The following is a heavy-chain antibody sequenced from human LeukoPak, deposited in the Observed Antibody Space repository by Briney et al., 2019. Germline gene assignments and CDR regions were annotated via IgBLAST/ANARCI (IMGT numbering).Heavy chain of an antibody. CDR3: ARATASGSGRAYDR. J-gene: IGHJ5*02. Sequence: SETLSLTCAVYGESMIGRYWTWIRQPPGKRLEWIGEIHHSGGTNSNPSLKNRVTMSIDMSKNQFSLKLNSVTAADTAVYFCARATASGSGRAYDRWAQGNLVPVSS. CDR1: GESMIGRY. CDR2: IHHSGGT. D-gene: IGHD3-10*01. V-gene: IGHV4-34*01.